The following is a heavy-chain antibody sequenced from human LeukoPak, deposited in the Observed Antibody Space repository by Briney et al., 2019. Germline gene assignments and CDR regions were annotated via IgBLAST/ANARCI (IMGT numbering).Heavy chain of an antibody. J-gene: IGHJ5*02. CDR2: IYTSGST. CDR1: GGSISSGSYY. Sequence: SQTLSLTCTVSGGSISSGSYYWSWIRQPAGKGLEWIGRIYTSGSTSYNPSLKSRVTILVDTSKNQFSLKLSSVTAADTAVYYCARAGAYRLDPWGQGTLVTVSS. D-gene: IGHD1-14*01. CDR3: ARAGAYRLDP. V-gene: IGHV4-61*02.